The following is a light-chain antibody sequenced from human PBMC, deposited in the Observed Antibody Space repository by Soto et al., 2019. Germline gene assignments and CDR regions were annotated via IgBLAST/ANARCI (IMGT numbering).Light chain of an antibody. J-gene: IGKJ1*01. Sequence: EIVFTESPGTLSLSPGERATLSCRASQRISSSYLAWYQQKPGQAPRLLIYGASTRATGIPDRFSGGGSGTDFTLTIDRLEPEDFEVYYCQQYGVSSPWTFGQGTKVDI. CDR2: GAS. CDR1: QRISSSY. CDR3: QQYGVSSPWT. V-gene: IGKV3-20*01.